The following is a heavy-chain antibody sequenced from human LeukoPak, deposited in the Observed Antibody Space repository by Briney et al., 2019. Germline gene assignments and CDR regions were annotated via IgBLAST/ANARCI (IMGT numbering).Heavy chain of an antibody. Sequence: ASVKVSFKASGYTFTDYYIHWVRQAPGQGRERMGWINPNSGGTNYEQKFQGRVTITRDTSISTAYMDLSRLRSDDTAVYYCARQATAAAATVFYWGQGTLVTVSS. V-gene: IGHV1-2*02. CDR2: INPNSGGT. J-gene: IGHJ4*02. D-gene: IGHD6-13*01. CDR3: ARQATAAAATVFY. CDR1: GYTFTDYY.